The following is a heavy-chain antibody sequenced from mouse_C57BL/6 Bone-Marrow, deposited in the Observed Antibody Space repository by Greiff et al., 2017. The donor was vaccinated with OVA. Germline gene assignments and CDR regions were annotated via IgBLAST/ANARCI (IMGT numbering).Heavy chain of an antibody. J-gene: IGHJ4*01. D-gene: IGHD2-12*01. Sequence: VQLVESGPGLVQPSQSLSITCTVSGFSLTSYGVHWVRQSPGKGLEWLGVIWSGGSTDYNAAFISRLSISKDNSKSQVFFKMSSLKADDTAIYYCARMKYSNDDAMDYWGQGTSVTVSS. CDR2: IWSGGST. CDR3: ARMKYSNDDAMDY. V-gene: IGHV2-2*01. CDR1: GFSLTSYG.